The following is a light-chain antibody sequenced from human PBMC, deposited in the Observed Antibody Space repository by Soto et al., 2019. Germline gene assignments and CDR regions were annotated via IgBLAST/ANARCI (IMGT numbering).Light chain of an antibody. Sequence: EIVLTQSPGTLSLSPGERATLSCRASQSVSSSYLAWYQQKPGQAPRLLIYGASSRATGIPDRFSGSGSGKAFPLPISRVEPEDFAVYYCQQYGSSSYILAQGTKLEIK. V-gene: IGKV3-20*01. CDR3: QQYGSSSYI. CDR1: QSVSSSY. J-gene: IGKJ2*01. CDR2: GAS.